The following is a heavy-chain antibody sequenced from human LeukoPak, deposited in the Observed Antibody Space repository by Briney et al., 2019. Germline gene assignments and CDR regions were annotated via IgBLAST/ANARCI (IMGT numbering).Heavy chain of an antibody. D-gene: IGHD4-17*01. CDR2: IFNSGST. CDR1: AGSISSSRYY. J-gene: IGHJ4*02. Sequence: SETLSLTCSVSAGSISSSRYYWAWTRQPPGRGLEWIGNIFNSGSTHYNPSLKSRVTLSADTSKNQFSLRLSSVTAADTAVYYCARGDDYGDYVLDYWARGTLVTVSS. V-gene: IGHV4-39*07. CDR3: ARGDDYGDYVLDY.